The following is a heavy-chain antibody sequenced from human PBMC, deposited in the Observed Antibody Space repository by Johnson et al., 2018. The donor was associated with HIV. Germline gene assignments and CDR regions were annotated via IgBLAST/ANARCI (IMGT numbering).Heavy chain of an antibody. Sequence: QVQLVESGGGVVQPGRSLRLSCAAAGFSFSAYAMHWVRQAPGKGLEWVAVISYDGSNKYYADSVKGRFTISRDNSKNTFYLQMNSLRPEDTAVYHCARAGGVALDIWGQGTMVTVSS. V-gene: IGHV3-30-3*01. CDR2: ISYDGSNK. J-gene: IGHJ3*02. CDR3: ARAGGVALDI. CDR1: GFSFSAYA. D-gene: IGHD3-10*01.